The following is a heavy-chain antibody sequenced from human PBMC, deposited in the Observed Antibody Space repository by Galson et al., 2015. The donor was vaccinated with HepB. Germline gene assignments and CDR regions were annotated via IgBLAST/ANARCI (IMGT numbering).Heavy chain of an antibody. J-gene: IGHJ4*02. CDR1: GYTFTSYY. CDR2: INPSGGST. V-gene: IGHV1-46*03. CDR3: ASSPVGYDYHFDY. D-gene: IGHD5-12*01. Sequence: SVKVSCKASGYTFTSYYMHWVRQAPGQGLEWMGIINPSGGSTSYAQKFQGRVTMTRDTSTSTVYMELSSLRSEDTAVYYCASSPVGYDYHFDYWGQGTLVTVSS.